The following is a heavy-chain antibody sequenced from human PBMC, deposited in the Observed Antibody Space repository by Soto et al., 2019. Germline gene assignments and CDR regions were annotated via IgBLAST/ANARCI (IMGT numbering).Heavy chain of an antibody. V-gene: IGHV1-18*01. J-gene: IGHJ6*02. Sequence: GASVKVSCKASGYTFTSYGISWARQAPGQGLEWMGRISAYNGNTNYAQKLQGRVTMTTDTSTSTAYMELRSLRSDDTAVYYCARESPPTMVRGVVRMDVWGQGTTVTVSS. CDR3: ARESPPTMVRGVVRMDV. CDR1: GYTFTSYG. D-gene: IGHD3-10*01. CDR2: ISAYNGNT.